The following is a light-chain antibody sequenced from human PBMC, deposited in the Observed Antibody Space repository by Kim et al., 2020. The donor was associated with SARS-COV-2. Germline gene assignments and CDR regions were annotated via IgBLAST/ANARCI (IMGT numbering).Light chain of an antibody. J-gene: IGKJ1*01. CDR1: QSISTY. Sequence: ETVLTQSPAPLSLSPGERATLSCRASQSISTYLAWYQQKPGQAPRLLIYDASNRATGIPARFSGSGSGTDFTLTISSLEPEDFAVYYCQQRSNWPPWTFGQGTKVEIK. V-gene: IGKV3-11*01. CDR3: QQRSNWPPWT. CDR2: DAS.